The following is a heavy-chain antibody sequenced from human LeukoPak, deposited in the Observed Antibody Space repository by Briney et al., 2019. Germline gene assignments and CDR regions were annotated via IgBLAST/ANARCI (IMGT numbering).Heavy chain of an antibody. J-gene: IGHJ6*02. D-gene: IGHD3-16*02. Sequence: PSETLSLTCTVSGGSISSGGYYWSWIRQPPGKGLEWIGYIYYSGSTNYNPSLKSRVTISVDTSKNQFSLKLSSVTAADTAVYYCARLPLSVRQVHYYYYGMDVWGQGTTVTVSS. V-gene: IGHV4-61*08. CDR1: GGSISSGGYY. CDR2: IYYSGST. CDR3: ARLPLSVRQVHYYYYGMDV.